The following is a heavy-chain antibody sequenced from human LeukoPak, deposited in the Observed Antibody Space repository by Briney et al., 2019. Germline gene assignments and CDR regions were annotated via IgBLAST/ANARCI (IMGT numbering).Heavy chain of an antibody. Sequence: GGSLRLSCAASGFTFSDYSMNWVRQAPGKGLEWISYVGISSGNTKYADSVKGRFTISGDKAKNSLYLQMSSLRVEDTAVYYCARDTKYAFDNWGQGTLVTVSS. J-gene: IGHJ4*02. CDR2: VGISSGNT. CDR1: GFTFSDYS. CDR3: ARDTKYAFDN. D-gene: IGHD2-2*01. V-gene: IGHV3-48*01.